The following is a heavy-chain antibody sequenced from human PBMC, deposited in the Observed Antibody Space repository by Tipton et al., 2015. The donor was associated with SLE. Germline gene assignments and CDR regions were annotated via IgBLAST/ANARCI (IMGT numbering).Heavy chain of an antibody. Sequence: TLSLTCTVSGGSIRRSSYYWVWIRQPPGKGLEWIGTIYYSGGTYYNSTLKSRVTISEDTSKNEFSLQLTSMTAADTAVYYCARDPMNDDFWSGLGALSTWGQGILVTVSS. CDR1: GGSIRRSSYY. D-gene: IGHD3-3*01. J-gene: IGHJ5*02. CDR2: IYYSGGT. CDR3: ARDPMNDDFWSGLGALST. V-gene: IGHV4-39*07.